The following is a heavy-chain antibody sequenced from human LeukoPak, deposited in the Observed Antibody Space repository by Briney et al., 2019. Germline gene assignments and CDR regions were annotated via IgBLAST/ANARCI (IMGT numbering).Heavy chain of an antibody. CDR2: IKQDGSEK. D-gene: IGHD3-3*01. J-gene: IGHJ6*03. Sequence: PGGSLRLSCAASGFTFTSYAMTWVRQAPGKGLEWVANIKQDGSEKYYVDSVKGRFTISRDNAKNSLYLQMNSLRAEDTAVYYCARVYDGCYVEWSIIPYYYMDVWGKGTTVTVSS. CDR3: ARVYDGCYVEWSIIPYYYMDV. CDR1: GFTFTSYA. V-gene: IGHV3-7*01.